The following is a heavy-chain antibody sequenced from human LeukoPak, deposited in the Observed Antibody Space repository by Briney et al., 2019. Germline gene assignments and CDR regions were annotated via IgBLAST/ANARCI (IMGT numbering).Heavy chain of an antibody. V-gene: IGHV3-23*01. CDR2: ISGSGGST. CDR3: AKDGRYYYYYMDV. CDR1: GFTFSSYG. J-gene: IGHJ6*03. Sequence: PGGTLRLSCAASGFTFSSYGMSWVRQAPGKGLEWVSAISGSGGSTYYADSVKGRFTISRDNSKNTLYLQMNSLRAEDTAVYYCAKDGRYYYYYMDVWGKGTTVTIS.